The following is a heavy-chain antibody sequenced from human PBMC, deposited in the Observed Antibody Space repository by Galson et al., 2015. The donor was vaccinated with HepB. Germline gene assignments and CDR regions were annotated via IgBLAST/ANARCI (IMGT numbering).Heavy chain of an antibody. CDR2: IYPGDSDT. J-gene: IGHJ3*02. CDR3: ASLANYYDSSGYYPAELSRRGSDDAFDI. CDR1: GYSFTSYW. D-gene: IGHD3-22*01. Sequence: QSGAEVKKPGESLKISCKGSGYSFTSYWIGWVRQMPGKGLEWMGIIYPGDSDTRYSPSFQGQVTISADKSISTAYLQWSSLKASDTAMYYCASLANYYDSSGYYPAELSRRGSDDAFDIWGQGTMVTVSS. V-gene: IGHV5-51*01.